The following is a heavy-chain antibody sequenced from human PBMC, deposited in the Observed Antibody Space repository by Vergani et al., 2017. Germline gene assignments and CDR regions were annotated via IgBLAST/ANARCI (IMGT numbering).Heavy chain of an antibody. CDR2: IYTSGST. CDR3: ATSYGDYVYYYYCMDV. V-gene: IGHV4-61*02. CDR1: GGSISSGSYY. J-gene: IGHJ6*02. D-gene: IGHD4-17*01. Sequence: QVQLQESGPGLVKPSQTLSLTCTVSGGSISSGSYYWSWIRQPAGKGLEWIGRIYTSGSTNYNPSLKSLVTIAVDTSKNQFSLKLSSVTAADTAVYYCATSYGDYVYYYYCMDVWGQGTTVTVSS.